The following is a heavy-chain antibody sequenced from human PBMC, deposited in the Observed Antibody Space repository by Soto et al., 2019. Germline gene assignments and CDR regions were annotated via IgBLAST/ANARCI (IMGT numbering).Heavy chain of an antibody. Sequence: SETLSLTCTVSGGSISSYYWSWIRQPPGKGLEWIGYIYYSGSTNYNPSLKSRVTISVDTSKNQFSLKLSSVTAADTAVYYCARVPYCSSTSCFRYYYYGMDVWGQGTTVTVS. CDR2: IYYSGST. CDR1: GGSISSYY. J-gene: IGHJ6*02. CDR3: ARVPYCSSTSCFRYYYYGMDV. V-gene: IGHV4-59*01. D-gene: IGHD2-2*01.